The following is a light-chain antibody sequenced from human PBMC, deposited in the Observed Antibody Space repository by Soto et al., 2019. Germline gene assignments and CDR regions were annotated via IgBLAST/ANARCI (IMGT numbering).Light chain of an antibody. V-gene: IGLV7-46*01. CDR2: DTD. CDR1: TGAVTSGHW. CDR3: LVIFTGVGEV. J-gene: IGLJ1*01. Sequence: QAVVTQEPSLTVSPGGTVTLTCDSSTGAVTSGHWPHWFQQKPGQAPRTLIYDTDNKHPRTPARFSGSLLGGKAALTLSGAQPEDEADYYCLVIFTGVGEVFGTGTKVTVL.